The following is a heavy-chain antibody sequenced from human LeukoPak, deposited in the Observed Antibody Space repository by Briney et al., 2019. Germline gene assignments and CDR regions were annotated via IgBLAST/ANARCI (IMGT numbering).Heavy chain of an antibody. V-gene: IGHV1-2*02. CDR1: GYTFTGYY. CDR3: ARGLEYYYDSSGYPRV. D-gene: IGHD3-22*01. Sequence: ASVKVSCKASGYTFTGYYMHWVRQPPGQGLEWMGWINPNSGGTNYAQKFQGRVTMTRDTSISTAYMELSRLRSDDTAVYYCARGLEYYYDSSGYPRVWGQGTLVTVSS. CDR2: INPNSGGT. J-gene: IGHJ4*02.